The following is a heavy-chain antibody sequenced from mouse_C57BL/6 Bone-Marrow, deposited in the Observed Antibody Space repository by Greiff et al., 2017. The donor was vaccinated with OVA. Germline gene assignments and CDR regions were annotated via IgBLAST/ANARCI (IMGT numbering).Heavy chain of an antibody. CDR3: ARGGQYGSPPPYFDY. CDR2: IYPGSGST. D-gene: IGHD1-1*01. J-gene: IGHJ2*01. Sequence: VQLVESGAELVKPGASVKMSCKASGYTFTSYWITWVKQRPGQGLEWIGDIYPGSGSTNYNEKFKSKATLTVDTSSSTAYMQLSSLTSEDSAVYYCARGGQYGSPPPYFDYWGQGTTLTVSS. CDR1: GYTFTSYW. V-gene: IGHV1-55*01.